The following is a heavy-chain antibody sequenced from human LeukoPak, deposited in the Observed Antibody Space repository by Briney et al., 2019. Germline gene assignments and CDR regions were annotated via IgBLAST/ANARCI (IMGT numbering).Heavy chain of an antibody. CDR3: ARVKRSAVAGTPQDY. CDR1: GYTFTSYG. J-gene: IGHJ4*02. D-gene: IGHD6-19*01. V-gene: IGHV1-18*01. Sequence: ASVKVSCKASGYTFTSYGISWVRQAPGPGLEWMGWISAYNGNTNYAQKFQGRVTMTTDTSTSTAYMELRSLRSDDTAVYYCARVKRSAVAGTPQDYWGQGTLVTVSS. CDR2: ISAYNGNT.